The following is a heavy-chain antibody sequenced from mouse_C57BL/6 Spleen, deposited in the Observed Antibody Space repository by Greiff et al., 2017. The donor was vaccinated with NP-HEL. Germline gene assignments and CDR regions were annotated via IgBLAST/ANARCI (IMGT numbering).Heavy chain of an antibody. Sequence: QVQLKQPGAELVKPGASVKMSCKASGYTFTSYWITWVKQRPGQGLEWIGDIYPGGGSTNYNEKFKSKATLTVDTSSSTAYMQLSSLTSEDSAVYYCAREGSYGGRRTWFAYWGQGTLVTVAA. CDR3: AREGSYGGRRTWFAY. CDR2: IYPGGGST. V-gene: IGHV1-55*01. J-gene: IGHJ3*01. D-gene: IGHD1-1*02. CDR1: GYTFTSYW.